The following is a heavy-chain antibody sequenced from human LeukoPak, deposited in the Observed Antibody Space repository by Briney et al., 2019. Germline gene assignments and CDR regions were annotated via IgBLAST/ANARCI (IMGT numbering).Heavy chain of an antibody. CDR1: GGSISSYY. J-gene: IGHJ3*02. Sequence: SETLSLTCTVSGGSISSYYWSWIRQPAGKGLEWIGRIYTSGSTNYNPSLKSRVTMSVDTSKNQFSLKLSSVTAADTAVYYCARPKPDYDSSGYYLGLGAFDIWGQGTMVTVSS. V-gene: IGHV4-4*07. CDR3: ARPKPDYDSSGYYLGLGAFDI. CDR2: IYTSGST. D-gene: IGHD3-22*01.